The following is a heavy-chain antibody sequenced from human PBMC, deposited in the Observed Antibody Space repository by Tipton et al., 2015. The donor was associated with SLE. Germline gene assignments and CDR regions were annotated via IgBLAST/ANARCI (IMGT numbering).Heavy chain of an antibody. Sequence: SGFTFSSYSMNWVRQAPGKGLEWVSYISSSSSTIYYADSVKGRFTISRDNAKNSLYLQMNSLRAEDTAVYYCARANGANFDYWGQGTLVTVSS. D-gene: IGHD4-17*01. CDR2: ISSSSSTI. CDR3: ARANGANFDY. V-gene: IGHV3-48*01. J-gene: IGHJ4*02. CDR1: GFTFSSYS.